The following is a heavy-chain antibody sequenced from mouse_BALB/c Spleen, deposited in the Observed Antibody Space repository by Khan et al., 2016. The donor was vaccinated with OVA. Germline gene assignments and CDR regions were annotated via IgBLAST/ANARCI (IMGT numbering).Heavy chain of an antibody. D-gene: IGHD1-2*01. CDR1: GYTFTDYY. Sequence: QVQLQQSGAELARPGASMKLSCKASGYTFTDYYINWVKQRTGQGLGGIGEISPGSGDTYYNGRFKGKTTLTAYKSSSTAYMQLSSLTSEASAVYFCTRRNYFGYTFAYWGQATLVTVSA. V-gene: IGHV1-77*01. CDR3: TRRNYFGYTFAY. CDR2: ISPGSGDT. J-gene: IGHJ3*01.